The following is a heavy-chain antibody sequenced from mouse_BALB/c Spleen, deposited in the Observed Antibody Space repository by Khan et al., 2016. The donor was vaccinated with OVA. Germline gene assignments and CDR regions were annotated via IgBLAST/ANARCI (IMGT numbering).Heavy chain of an antibody. D-gene: IGHD2-14*01. J-gene: IGHJ2*01. CDR2: ISSGGST. V-gene: IGHV5-6-5*01. CDR3: AREAYRYDEYYFDY. CDR1: GFTFNNYL. Sequence: EVELVELGGGSVKPGGSLKLSCAVSGFTFNNYLMSWVRQTPEKRLEWVASISSGGSTYYSDSVKGRFTISRDNGRNIVYLQMSRLRSEDMAMYYCAREAYRYDEYYFDYWGQGTTLTVSA.